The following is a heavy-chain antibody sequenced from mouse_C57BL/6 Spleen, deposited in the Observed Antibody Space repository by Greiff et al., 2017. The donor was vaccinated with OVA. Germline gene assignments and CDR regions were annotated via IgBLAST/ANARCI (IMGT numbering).Heavy chain of an antibody. Sequence: VQLQQPGAELVKPGASVKMSCKASGYTFTSYWITWVKQRPGQGLEWIGDISPGSGSTNYNEKFKSKATLTVDTSSSTAYMQLSSLTSEDSAVYYCARTRYYGSSYDNFDYWGQGTTLTVSS. CDR1: GYTFTSYW. CDR3: ARTRYYGSSYDNFDY. V-gene: IGHV1-55*01. D-gene: IGHD1-1*01. CDR2: ISPGSGST. J-gene: IGHJ2*01.